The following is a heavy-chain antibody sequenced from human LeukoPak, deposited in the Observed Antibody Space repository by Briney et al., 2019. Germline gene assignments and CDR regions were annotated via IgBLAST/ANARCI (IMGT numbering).Heavy chain of an antibody. CDR2: IYPGDSDT. CDR1: GYRFTTYW. CDR3: ARLGTYWSNYYFEY. V-gene: IGHV5-51*01. Sequence: GESLKISFQGSGYRFTTYWIGWVRQMPGKGLECMGIIYPGDSDTRYSPSFQGQVTISADKSINTAYLQWSSLKASDTAMYYCARLGTYWSNYYFEYWGQGTLVTVSS. D-gene: IGHD3-10*01. J-gene: IGHJ4*02.